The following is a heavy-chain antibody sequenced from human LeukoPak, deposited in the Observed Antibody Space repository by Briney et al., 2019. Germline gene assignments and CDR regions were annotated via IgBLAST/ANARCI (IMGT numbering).Heavy chain of an antibody. Sequence: GASVKVSCKASGYTFTSNYIHWVRQAPGQGLEWMGMIYPRDGSTSYAQKFQGRVTMTRDTSTSTVYMELSSLRSEDTAVYYCAREYDSSGYSFDPWGQGTLVTVSS. CDR1: GYTFTSNY. D-gene: IGHD3-22*01. V-gene: IGHV1-46*01. CDR3: AREYDSSGYSFDP. J-gene: IGHJ5*02. CDR2: IYPRDGST.